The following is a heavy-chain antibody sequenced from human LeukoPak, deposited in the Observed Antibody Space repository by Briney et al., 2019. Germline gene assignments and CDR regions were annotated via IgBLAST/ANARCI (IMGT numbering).Heavy chain of an antibody. V-gene: IGHV3-7*05. Sequence: PGGSLRLSCAASGFTFSSNWMSWVRQTPGKGLEWVANIKHDGSEKYYVDSVKGRFTISRDNAKNSLYLQMNSLRVEDTAVYYCAKYTAGWEYWGQGTLVTVSS. CDR2: IKHDGSEK. CDR3: AKYTAGWEY. D-gene: IGHD1-26*01. J-gene: IGHJ4*02. CDR1: GFTFSSNW.